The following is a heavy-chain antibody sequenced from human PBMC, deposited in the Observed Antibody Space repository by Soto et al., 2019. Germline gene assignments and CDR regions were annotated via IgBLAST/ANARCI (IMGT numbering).Heavy chain of an antibody. CDR1: GFTFSSYA. J-gene: IGHJ4*02. Sequence: EVQLLESGGGLVQPGGSLRLSCAASGFTFSSYAMSWVRQAPGKGLEWVSAISGSGGSTYYADSVKGRFTISRDNSKNTLYLQMNSLRAEDTAVYYCAKAGHGRESGSWYGRKNKERGYYFDYWGQGTLVTVSS. D-gene: IGHD2-15*01. CDR3: AKAGHGRESGSWYGRKNKERGYYFDY. V-gene: IGHV3-23*01. CDR2: ISGSGGST.